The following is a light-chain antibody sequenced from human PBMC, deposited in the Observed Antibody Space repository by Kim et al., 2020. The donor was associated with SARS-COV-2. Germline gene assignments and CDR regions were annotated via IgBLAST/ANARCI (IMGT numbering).Light chain of an antibody. J-gene: IGLJ2*01. CDR2: QDA. CDR1: KLEDKF. Sequence: SYKLTQPPSVSVSPGQTASITCSGEKLEDKFACWYQQKPGQSPVLVIYQDAKRPSGIPERFSGSNSGNTATLTISGAQAMDEADYYCQAWDSSTVVFGGGTKVTVL. CDR3: QAWDSSTVV. V-gene: IGLV3-1*01.